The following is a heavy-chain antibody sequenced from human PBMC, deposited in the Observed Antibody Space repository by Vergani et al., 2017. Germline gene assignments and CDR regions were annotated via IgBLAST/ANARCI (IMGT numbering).Heavy chain of an antibody. J-gene: IGHJ4*02. Sequence: QVRLVQSGAEVKKPGSSVKVSCKASGGTFSRYAISWVRQAPGQGLEWMGWINPNSGGTNYAQKFRGRFTMTRDTSTSTVYMELSSLRSEDTAVYYCARDRGIQLWAADYWGQGTLVTVSS. CDR3: ARDRGIQLWAADY. CDR1: GGTFSRYA. V-gene: IGHV1-2*02. D-gene: IGHD5-18*01. CDR2: INPNSGGT.